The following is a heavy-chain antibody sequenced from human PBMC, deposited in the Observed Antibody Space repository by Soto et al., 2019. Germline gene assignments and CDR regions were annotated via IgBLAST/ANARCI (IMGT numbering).Heavy chain of an antibody. CDR1: RFTFTSYA. Sequence: GSLRLSCVASRFTFTSYAMSWVRQAPGKGLEWVAAISASGGATIHADSVKGRLTISRDNSKNTLYLQMSSLRAEDTAVYYCAKDVEGGSLFRGAFDYWGQGTQVTVSS. D-gene: IGHD1-26*01. CDR2: ISASGGAT. J-gene: IGHJ4*02. V-gene: IGHV3-23*01. CDR3: AKDVEGGSLFRGAFDY.